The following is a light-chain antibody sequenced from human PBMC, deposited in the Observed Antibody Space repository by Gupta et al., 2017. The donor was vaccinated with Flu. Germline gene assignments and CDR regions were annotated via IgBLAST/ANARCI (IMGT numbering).Light chain of an antibody. CDR1: KLRDRN. Sequence: SYELTQPSSVSVSPGQTAIITCSGDKLRDRNACWYQQKPGQSTVLVNYHNNKRPSGSPERFAASTSGNTATLTISGTQAMDEADYYCQAWDSGAVIFGEGTKLTVL. CDR3: QAWDSGAVI. J-gene: IGLJ2*01. V-gene: IGLV3-1*01. CDR2: HNN.